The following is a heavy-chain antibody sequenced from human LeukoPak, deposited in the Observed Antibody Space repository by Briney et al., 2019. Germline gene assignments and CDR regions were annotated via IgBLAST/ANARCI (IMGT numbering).Heavy chain of an antibody. CDR3: ARGTLKAAATDFDY. J-gene: IGHJ4*02. V-gene: IGHV3-20*04. CDR1: GFTFDDYG. CDR2: INWNGGST. D-gene: IGHD6-13*01. Sequence: GGSLRLSCAASGFTFDDYGMSWVRQAPGKGLEWVSGINWNGGSTGYADSVKGRFTISRDNAKNSLYLQMNSMRAEDTALYYCARGTLKAAATDFDYWGQGTLVTVSS.